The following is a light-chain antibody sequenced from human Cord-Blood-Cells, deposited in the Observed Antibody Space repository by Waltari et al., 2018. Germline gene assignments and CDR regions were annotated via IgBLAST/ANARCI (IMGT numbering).Light chain of an antibody. CDR1: QSISSW. V-gene: IGKV1-5*03. CDR2: KAS. Sequence: DIQMPQSPSTLSASVGDRVTITCRASQSISSWLAWYQQKPGKAPKLLIYKASSLESGVPSMFSGSGSGTEFTLTISSLQPDDFATYYCQQYNSYSWTFGQGTKVEIK. J-gene: IGKJ1*01. CDR3: QQYNSYSWT.